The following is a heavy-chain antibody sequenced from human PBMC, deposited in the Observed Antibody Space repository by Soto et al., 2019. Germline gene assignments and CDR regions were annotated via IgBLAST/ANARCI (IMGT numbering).Heavy chain of an antibody. CDR2: IYSSGST. Sequence: QVQLQESGPGLVKPSQTLSLTCTVSGGSISSGDYYWSWIRQPPGKGLERIGYIYSSGSTYYNPSLKRRVTISVDTSKNQFALKLSSVTAADTAVYYCARDGGGIQYYDFWSGYATGWFDPWGQGTLVTVSS. D-gene: IGHD3-3*01. CDR3: ARDGGGIQYYDFWSGYATGWFDP. CDR1: GGSISSGDYY. V-gene: IGHV4-30-4*01. J-gene: IGHJ5*02.